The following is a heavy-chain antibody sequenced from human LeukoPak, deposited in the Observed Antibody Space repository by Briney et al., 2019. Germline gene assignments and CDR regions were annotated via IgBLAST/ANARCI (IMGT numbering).Heavy chain of an antibody. D-gene: IGHD6-6*01. Sequence: SSETLSLTCAVYGGSFSGYYWSWIRQPPGKGLEWIGEINHSGSINYNPSLKSRVTISVDTSENQFSLKLSSVTAADTAVYYCAGVEYSSSQEYFDYWGQGTLVTVSS. CDR2: INHSGSI. CDR1: GGSFSGYY. V-gene: IGHV4-34*01. J-gene: IGHJ4*02. CDR3: AGVEYSSSQEYFDY.